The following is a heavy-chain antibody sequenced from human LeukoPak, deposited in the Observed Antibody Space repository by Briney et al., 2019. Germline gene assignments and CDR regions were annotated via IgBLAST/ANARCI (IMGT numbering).Heavy chain of an antibody. J-gene: IGHJ4*02. Sequence: GGSLRLSCAASGFTFSSYSMNWVRQAPGKGLEWVSSISSSSSYIYYADSVKGRFTISRDNAKNSLYLQMNSLRAEDTAVYYCARGGDIGGYNWSYGTGYWGQGTLVTVSS. D-gene: IGHD1-7*01. V-gene: IGHV3-21*01. CDR1: GFTFSSYS. CDR2: ISSSSSYI. CDR3: ARGGDIGGYNWSYGTGY.